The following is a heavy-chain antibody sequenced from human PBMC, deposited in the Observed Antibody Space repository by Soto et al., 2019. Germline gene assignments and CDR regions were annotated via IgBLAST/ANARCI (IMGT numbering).Heavy chain of an antibody. CDR3: ARGLSVTVFDH. Sequence: QVQLQESGPGLVKPSQTLSLTCTVSGGSISTGGYYWTWIRQHPGKGLEWIGYIYYSGSTYYHPSLKGRVTMSVDTSKNQFSLKLSSVTAAYTAVYYCARGLSVTVFDHCGQGTLVTVSS. D-gene: IGHD5-18*01. J-gene: IGHJ4*02. V-gene: IGHV4-31*03. CDR2: IYYSGST. CDR1: GGSISTGGYY.